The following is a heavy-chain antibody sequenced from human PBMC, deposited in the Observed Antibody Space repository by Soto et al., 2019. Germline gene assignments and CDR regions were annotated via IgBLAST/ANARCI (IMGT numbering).Heavy chain of an antibody. CDR1: GGSLSRYY. V-gene: IGHV4-59*01. CDR2: IYYSGST. D-gene: IGHD2-15*01. J-gene: IGHJ6*03. CDR3: ERCRARESYYYHYFKYF. Sequence: SETLSLTCTVSGGSLSRYYWSWIRQPPGKGLECIGYIYYSGSTNYNPSLKSRVTISVDTSKNQFSLKLSSVTAEDTAVYYCERCRARESYYYHYFKYFWGRGTTVNV.